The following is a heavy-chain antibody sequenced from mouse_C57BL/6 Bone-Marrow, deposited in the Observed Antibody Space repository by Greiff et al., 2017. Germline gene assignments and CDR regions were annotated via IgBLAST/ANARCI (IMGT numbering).Heavy chain of an antibody. CDR2: IDPENGDT. D-gene: IGHD2-4*01. J-gene: IGHJ3*01. CDR1: GFNIKDDY. V-gene: IGHV14-4*01. CDR3: TTGLGGFAY. Sequence: EVKLQESGAELVRPGASVKLSCTASGFNIKDDYMHWVKQRPEQGLEWIGWIDPENGDTEYASKFQGKATITADTSSNTAYLQLSSLTSEDTAVYYCTTGLGGFAYWGQGTLVTVSA.